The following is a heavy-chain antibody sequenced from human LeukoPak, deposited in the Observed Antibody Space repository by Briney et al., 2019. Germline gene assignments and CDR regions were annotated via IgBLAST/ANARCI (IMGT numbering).Heavy chain of an antibody. CDR3: AREGSGSYYYGSGGAFDI. CDR2: IYHSGST. D-gene: IGHD1-26*01. CDR1: GYSISSGYY. J-gene: IGHJ3*02. V-gene: IGHV4-38-2*02. Sequence: SETLSLTCTVSGYSISSGYYWGWIRQPPGKGLEWIGSIYHSGSTYYNPSLKSRVTISVDTSKNQFSLKLSSVTAADTAVYYCAREGSGSYYYGSGGAFDIWGQGTMVTVSS.